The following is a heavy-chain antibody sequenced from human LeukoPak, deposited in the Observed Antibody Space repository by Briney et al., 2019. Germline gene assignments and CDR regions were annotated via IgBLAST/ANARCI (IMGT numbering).Heavy chain of an antibody. Sequence: GGSLRLSCAASGFTFNSYAMSWVRQAPGKGLEWVSAISPSGTDTYYADSVKGRFTISRDNSKNPLYLQMSSLRAEDSAVYYCAKRGGYETLAAFDYWGQGTLVTVSS. D-gene: IGHD3-16*01. CDR1: GFTFNSYA. CDR2: ISPSGTDT. J-gene: IGHJ4*02. V-gene: IGHV3-23*01. CDR3: AKRGGYETLAAFDY.